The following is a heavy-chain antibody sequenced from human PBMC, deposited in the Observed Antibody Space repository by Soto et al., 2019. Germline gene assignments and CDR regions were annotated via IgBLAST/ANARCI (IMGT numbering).Heavy chain of an antibody. J-gene: IGHJ6*02. CDR2: ISYDGSNK. CDR1: GFTFSSYG. D-gene: IGHD5-12*01. V-gene: IGHV3-30*18. CDR3: AKDYQRGYSGYDKYYYYYGMDV. Sequence: QPGGSLRLSCAASGFTFSSYGMHWVRQAPGKGLEWVAVISYDGSNKYYADSVKGRFTISRDNSKNTLYLQMNSLRAEDTAVYYCAKDYQRGYSGYDKYYYYYGMDVWGQGTTVTVSS.